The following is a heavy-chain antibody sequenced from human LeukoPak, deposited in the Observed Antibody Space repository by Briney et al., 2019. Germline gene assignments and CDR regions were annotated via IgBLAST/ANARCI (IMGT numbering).Heavy chain of an antibody. J-gene: IGHJ3*02. CDR2: ISYDGSNK. CDR1: GFTFSSYG. D-gene: IGHD3-22*01. V-gene: IGHV3-30*18. Sequence: GGSLRLSCAASGFTFSSYGMHWVRQAPGKGLEWVAVISYDGSNKYYADSVKGRFTISRDNSKNTLYLQMNSLRAEDTAVYYCAKGRRVIVVADDAFDIWGQGIMVTVSS. CDR3: AKGRRVIVVADDAFDI.